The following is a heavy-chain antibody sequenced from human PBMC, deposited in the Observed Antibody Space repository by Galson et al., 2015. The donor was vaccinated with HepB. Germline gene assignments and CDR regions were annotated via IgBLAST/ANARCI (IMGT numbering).Heavy chain of an antibody. J-gene: IGHJ4*02. CDR3: TTVNVVVTANDY. Sequence: SLRLSCAASGFTFSNAWMSWVRQAPGKGLEWVGRIKRKSDGGTTDYAAPVKGRFTISRDDSKNTLYLQMNSLKTEDTAVYYCTTVNVVVTANDYWGQGTLVTVSS. V-gene: IGHV3-15*01. CDR1: GFTFSNAW. CDR2: IKRKSDGGTT. D-gene: IGHD2-21*02.